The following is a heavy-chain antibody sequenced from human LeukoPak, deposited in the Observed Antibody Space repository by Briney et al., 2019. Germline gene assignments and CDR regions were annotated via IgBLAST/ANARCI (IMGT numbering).Heavy chain of an antibody. D-gene: IGHD3-22*01. Sequence: PSETLSLTCTVSGGSISSSSYYWGWIRQPPGKGLEWIGSIYYSGSTYYNPSLKSRVTISVDTSKNQFSLKLSSVIAADTAVYYCARLSGITMIVVVISDAFDIWGQGTMVTVSS. CDR1: GGSISSSSYY. CDR2: IYYSGST. J-gene: IGHJ3*02. CDR3: ARLSGITMIVVVISDAFDI. V-gene: IGHV4-39*01.